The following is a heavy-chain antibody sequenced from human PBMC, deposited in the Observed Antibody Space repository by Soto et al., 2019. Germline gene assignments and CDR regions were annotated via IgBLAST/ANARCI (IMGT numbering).Heavy chain of an antibody. CDR2: IYYSGST. V-gene: IGHV4-31*03. Sequence: PSETLSLTCTVSGGSVSSGAYYWTWIRHHPGKGLEWIGHIYYSGSTYYNPSLKSRVAISSDTSRNQFSLKLNSVTAADTAVYFCTRGVATYYYFSSGHYYDSWGRGTQVTVSS. CDR1: GGSVSSGAYY. CDR3: TRGVATYYYFSSGHYYDS. J-gene: IGHJ4*02. D-gene: IGHD3-22*01.